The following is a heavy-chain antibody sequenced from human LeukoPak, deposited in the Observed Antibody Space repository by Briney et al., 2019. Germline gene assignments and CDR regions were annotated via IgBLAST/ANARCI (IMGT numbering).Heavy chain of an antibody. J-gene: IGHJ4*02. CDR2: INPNSGGT. D-gene: IGHD2-15*01. Sequence: ASVKVSCKASGYTFTGYYMHWVRQAPGQGLEWMGWINPNSGGTTYAQKFQGRVTMTRDTSTSTVYMELSSLRSEDTAVYYCARGYCSGGTCNLDYWGLGTLVTVSS. CDR1: GYTFTGYY. CDR3: ARGYCSGGTCNLDY. V-gene: IGHV1-2*02.